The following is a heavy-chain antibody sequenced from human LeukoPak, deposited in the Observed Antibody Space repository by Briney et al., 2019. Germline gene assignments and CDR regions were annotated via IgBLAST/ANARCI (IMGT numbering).Heavy chain of an antibody. D-gene: IGHD6-19*01. CDR2: SSGSGGST. V-gene: IGHV3-23*01. Sequence: GGSLRLSCAASRFTFSSYAMSWVRQAPGEGLEWVSASSGSGGSTYYADSVKGRFTISRDNSKNTLYLQMNSLRAEDTAVYYCAKDGYSSGWFNTYWGQGTLVTVSS. CDR3: AKDGYSSGWFNTY. CDR1: RFTFSSYA. J-gene: IGHJ4*02.